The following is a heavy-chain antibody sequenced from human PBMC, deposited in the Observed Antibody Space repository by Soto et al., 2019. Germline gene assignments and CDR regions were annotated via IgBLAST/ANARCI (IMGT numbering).Heavy chain of an antibody. CDR2: ISAYNGNT. D-gene: IGHD4-17*01. J-gene: IGHJ4*02. CDR1: GYTFTSYG. Sequence: QVQLVQSGAEVKKPGASVKVSCKASGYTFTSYGISWVRQAPGQGLEWMGWISAYNGNTNYAQKLQGRVTMTTDTATSTAYMELRSLRSDDTAVYYCARDASPYGDYSGFDYWGQGTLVTVSS. V-gene: IGHV1-18*01. CDR3: ARDASPYGDYSGFDY.